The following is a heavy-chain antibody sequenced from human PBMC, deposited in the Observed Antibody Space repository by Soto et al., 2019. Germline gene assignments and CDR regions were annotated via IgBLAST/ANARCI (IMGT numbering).Heavy chain of an antibody. J-gene: IGHJ4*02. V-gene: IGHV1-3*01. CDR1: GYTFTSYA. CDR2: INAGNGNT. D-gene: IGHD4-17*01. CDR3: ARDPGDYGDYDWGY. Sequence: ASVKLSCKASGYTFTSYAMHWVRQAPGQRLEWMGWINAGNGNTKYSQKFQGRVTITRDTSASTAYMELSSLRSEDTAVYYCARDPGDYGDYDWGYWGQGTLVTVSS.